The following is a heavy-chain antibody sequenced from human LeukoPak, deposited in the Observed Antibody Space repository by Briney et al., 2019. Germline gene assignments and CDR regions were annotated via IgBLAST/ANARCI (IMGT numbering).Heavy chain of an antibody. CDR1: GGSISSYY. D-gene: IGHD3-9*01. Sequence: SETLSRTCTVSGGSISSYYWSWIRQPPGKGLEWIGYIYYSGSTNYNPSLKSPVTISVDTSKNQFSLKLSSVTAADTAVYYCARVAYDILTGSPSAYFDYWGQGTLVTVSS. CDR2: IYYSGST. CDR3: ARVAYDILTGSPSAYFDY. V-gene: IGHV4-59*01. J-gene: IGHJ4*02.